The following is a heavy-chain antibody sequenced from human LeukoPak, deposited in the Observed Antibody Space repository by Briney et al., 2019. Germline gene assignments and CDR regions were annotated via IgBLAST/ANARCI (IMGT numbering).Heavy chain of an antibody. CDR2: ISGSGGST. D-gene: IGHD6-19*01. V-gene: IGHV3-23*01. CDR1: GFTFSSYA. CDR3: AKVTAVACTETSDYYYYGMDV. Sequence: GGSLRLSCAASGFTFSSYAMSWVRQAPGKGLEWVSAISGSGGSTYYADSVKGRFTISRDNSKNTLYLQMNSLRAEDTAVYYCAKVTAVACTETSDYYYYGMDVWGQGTTVTVSS. J-gene: IGHJ6*02.